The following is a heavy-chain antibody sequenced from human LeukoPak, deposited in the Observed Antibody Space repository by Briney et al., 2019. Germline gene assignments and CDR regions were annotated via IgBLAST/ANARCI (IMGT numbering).Heavy chain of an antibody. D-gene: IGHD3-9*01. Sequence: ASVKVSCKASGYTFTSYYMHWVRQAPGQGLEWMGIINPSGGSTSYAQKFQGRVTMTRDTSTSTVYMELSSLRSEDTAGYYCARLPFRYAFDYWGQGTLVTVSS. J-gene: IGHJ4*02. CDR3: ARLPFRYAFDY. V-gene: IGHV1-46*03. CDR2: INPSGGST. CDR1: GYTFTSYY.